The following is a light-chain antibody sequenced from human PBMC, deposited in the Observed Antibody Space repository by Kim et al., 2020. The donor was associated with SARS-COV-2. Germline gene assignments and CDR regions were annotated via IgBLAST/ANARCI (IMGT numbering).Light chain of an antibody. Sequence: SSELTQDPVVSVALGQTVRITCQGDSLRSYYASWYQQKPGQAPVLVIYGKNNRPSGIPYRFSGSSSGNTASLTITGAQAEDEADYYCNSRDSSGNHLVFG. CDR3: NSRDSSGNHLV. V-gene: IGLV3-19*01. CDR2: GKN. J-gene: IGLJ2*01. CDR1: SLRSYY.